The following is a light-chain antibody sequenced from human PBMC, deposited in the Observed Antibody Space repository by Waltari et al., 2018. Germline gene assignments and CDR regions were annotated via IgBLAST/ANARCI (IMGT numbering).Light chain of an antibody. Sequence: EIVLTQSPGTLSLSPGEGATLSCRTSQPIRTTYLAWYQQKPGQAPTHRIYGASSRATGVPDRSTGSGSGTDFSLTISSLEPEDFETYYCQQYDICPLTLGGGTKVEIK. CDR2: GAS. J-gene: IGKJ4*01. CDR3: QQYDICPLT. V-gene: IGKV3-20*01. CDR1: QPIRTTY.